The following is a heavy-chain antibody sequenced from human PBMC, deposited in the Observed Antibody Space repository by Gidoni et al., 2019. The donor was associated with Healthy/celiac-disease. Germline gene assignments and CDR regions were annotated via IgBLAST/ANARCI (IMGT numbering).Heavy chain of an antibody. CDR1: GFTFSSYG. CDR2: IWYDGSNK. J-gene: IGHJ3*02. V-gene: IGHV3-33*01. D-gene: IGHD6-6*01. CDR3: ARASNHLIAARASGAFDI. Sequence: QVQLVESGGGVVQPGRSLRLSCAASGFTFSSYGMHWVRQAPGKGLEWVAVIWYDGSNKYYADSVKGRFTISRDNSKNTLYLQMNSLRAEDTAVYYCARASNHLIAARASGAFDIWGQGTMVTVSS.